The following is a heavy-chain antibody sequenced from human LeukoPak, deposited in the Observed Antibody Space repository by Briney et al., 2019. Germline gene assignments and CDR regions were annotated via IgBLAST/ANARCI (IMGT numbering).Heavy chain of an antibody. CDR1: GFTFSTYW. CDR3: PRPYSSGWYVVFNY. V-gene: IGHV3-7*05. J-gene: IGHJ4*02. D-gene: IGHD6-19*01. CDR2: MKQDGNEE. Sequence: PGGSLRLFCAVSGFTFSTYWKSWLRQAPGKGLEWVANMKQDGNEEYYVDSVKGRFTISRDNAKNSLYLQMNSLRAEDTAVYYCPRPYSSGWYVVFNYCSQGTLVTVSS.